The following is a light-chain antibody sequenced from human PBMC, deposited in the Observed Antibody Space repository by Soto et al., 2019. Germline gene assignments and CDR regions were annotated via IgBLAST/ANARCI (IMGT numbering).Light chain of an antibody. J-gene: IGKJ1*01. CDR3: QQYGSSPRT. CDR2: GAS. CDR1: QSVSSSH. V-gene: IGKV3-20*01. Sequence: EIVLTQSPGTLSLSXXXXXXXXXXXSQSVSSSHLAWYQQKPGQAPRLLISGASSRATGIPDRFTGSGSGTDFTLTISRLEPEDFAVYYCQQYGSSPRTFGQGTKVDIK.